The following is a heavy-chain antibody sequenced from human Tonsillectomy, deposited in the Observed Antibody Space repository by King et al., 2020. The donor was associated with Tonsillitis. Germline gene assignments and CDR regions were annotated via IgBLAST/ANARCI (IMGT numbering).Heavy chain of an antibody. V-gene: IGHV1-69*06. J-gene: IGHJ1*01. CDR3: ALSCLVEMATSIHLGYFQH. CDR1: GGTFSSYA. Sequence: VQLVQSGAEVKKPGSSVKVSCKASGGTFSSYAISWVRQAPGQGLEWMGGIIPIFGTANYAQKFQGRVTITADKSTSTAYMELSSLRSEDTAVYYCALSCLVEMATSIHLGYFQHWGQGTLVTVSS. D-gene: IGHD5-24*01. CDR2: IIPIFGTA.